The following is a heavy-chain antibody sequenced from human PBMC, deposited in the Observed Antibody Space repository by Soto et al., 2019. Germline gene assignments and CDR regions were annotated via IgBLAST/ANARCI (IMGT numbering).Heavy chain of an antibody. CDR3: ARALSYYDSSGHPRGVDVFDI. CDR1: GGSISSGGYS. Sequence: QLQLQESGSGLVKPSQTRSLTCAVSGGSISSGGYSWSWIRQPPGKGLEWIGYIYHSGSTYYNPSLKSRVTISLDRSKNQFSLKLSSVTAADTAVYYCARALSYYDSSGHPRGVDVFDIWGQGTMVTVSS. CDR2: IYHSGST. V-gene: IGHV4-30-2*01. D-gene: IGHD3-22*01. J-gene: IGHJ3*02.